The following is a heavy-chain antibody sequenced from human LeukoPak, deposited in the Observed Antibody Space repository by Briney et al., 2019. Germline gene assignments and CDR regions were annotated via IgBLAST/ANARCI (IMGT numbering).Heavy chain of an antibody. V-gene: IGHV4-39*07. CDR2: IYYTGST. D-gene: IGHD1-1*01. J-gene: IGHJ5*02. CDR3: ARKGGGQLVNTRRWFDP. Sequence: SETLSPTCTVAGDSISTSSYYWGWIRQPPGKGLEWIGSIYYTGSTYYNPSLKSRVTISVETSKKQFSLRLSSVTAADTAVYYCARKGGGQLVNTRRWFDPWGQGTLVTVSS. CDR1: GDSISTSSYY.